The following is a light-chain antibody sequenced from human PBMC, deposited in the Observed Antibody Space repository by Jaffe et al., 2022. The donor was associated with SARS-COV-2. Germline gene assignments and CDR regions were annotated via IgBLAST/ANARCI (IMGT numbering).Light chain of an antibody. CDR3: QRYNSAPWT. J-gene: IGKJ1*01. CDR2: AAS. V-gene: IGKV1-27*01. CDR1: QDIGNY. Sequence: DIQMTQSPSSLSASVGDRVTITCRASQDIGNYLAWYQQKPGKVPNLLIYAASTLQSGVPSRFSGYHSGTDFIFTISSLQPEDVAIYYCQRYNSAPWTFGQGTKVEIQ.